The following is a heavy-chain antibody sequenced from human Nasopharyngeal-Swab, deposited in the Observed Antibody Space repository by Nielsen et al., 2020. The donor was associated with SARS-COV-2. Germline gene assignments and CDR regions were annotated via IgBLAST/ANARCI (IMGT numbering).Heavy chain of an antibody. CDR1: GFTFSSYS. CDR2: ISSSSSTI. Sequence: GESLKISCAASGFTFSSYSMNWVRQAPGKGLEWVSYISSSSSTIYYADSVKGRFTISRDNAKNSLYLQMNSLRDEDTAVYYCAKGSGTWFGELYPYYFDYWGQGTLVTVSS. CDR3: AKGSGTWFGELYPYYFDY. J-gene: IGHJ4*02. D-gene: IGHD3-10*01. V-gene: IGHV3-48*02.